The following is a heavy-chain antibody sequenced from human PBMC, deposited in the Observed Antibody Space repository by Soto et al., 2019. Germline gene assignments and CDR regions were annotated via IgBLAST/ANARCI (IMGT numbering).Heavy chain of an antibody. D-gene: IGHD1-26*01. J-gene: IGHJ3*02. CDR3: AKQRAGATTLNVYDAFDI. CDR2: VSDSGGRT. V-gene: IGHV3-23*01. CDR1: GFTFSNYA. Sequence: PGGSLRLSCAASGFTFSNYAMSWVRLAPGKGLEWVSGVSDSGGRTYDADSVKGRFTISRDNSKNTLYLEMNSLRAEDTAVYYCAKQRAGATTLNVYDAFDIWGQGTVVTVSS.